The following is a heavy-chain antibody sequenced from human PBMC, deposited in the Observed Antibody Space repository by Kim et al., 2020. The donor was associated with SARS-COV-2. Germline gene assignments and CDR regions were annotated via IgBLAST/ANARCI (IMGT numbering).Heavy chain of an antibody. CDR3: ARGNSGSYDY. Sequence: TYYANCVKGRFTISRDNSKNTLYLQMGSLTTEDMAVYYCARGNSGSYDYWGQGTLVTVSS. D-gene: IGHD1-26*01. V-gene: IGHV3-64*01. CDR2: T. J-gene: IGHJ4*02.